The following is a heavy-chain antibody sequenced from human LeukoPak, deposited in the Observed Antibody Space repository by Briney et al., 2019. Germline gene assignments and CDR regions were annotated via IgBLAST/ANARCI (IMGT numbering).Heavy chain of an antibody. CDR2: IKQDESEK. Sequence: PGGSLRLSCAASGFTFSNYWMSWVRQAPGKGLEWVANIKQDESEKYYVDSVKGRFTISRDNAKNTLYLQMNSLRAEDTAVYYCARGLGAEDCWGQGTLVTVSS. J-gene: IGHJ4*02. CDR3: ARGLGAEDC. CDR1: GFTFSNYW. D-gene: IGHD1-26*01. V-gene: IGHV3-7*03.